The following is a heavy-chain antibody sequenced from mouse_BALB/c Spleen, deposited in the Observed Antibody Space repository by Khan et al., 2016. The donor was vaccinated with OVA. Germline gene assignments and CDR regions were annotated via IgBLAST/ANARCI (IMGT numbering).Heavy chain of an antibody. J-gene: IGHJ3*01. V-gene: IGHV1-26*01. CDR3: ARGYDCFAY. Sequence: EVQLQESGPDLVKPGASVKISCKASGYSFTLYYLSWVKQSHGESLEWIGRVNPNNGDSAYNQKFKDRATLTVDKSSNTAYMDFRSLTSEDSAVYYCARGYDCFAYWGQGTMVTVSA. CDR1: GYSFTLYY. D-gene: IGHD2-2*01. CDR2: VNPNNGDS.